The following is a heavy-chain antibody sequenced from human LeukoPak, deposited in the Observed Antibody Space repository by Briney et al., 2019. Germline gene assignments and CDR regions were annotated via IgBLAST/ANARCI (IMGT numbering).Heavy chain of an antibody. CDR3: ASSSYSNYGLVAY. Sequence: PGGSLRLSCEASGFIFSEYFMSWVRQAPGKAPEWISSIGSSSGKIDYADSVKGRFTISRDNSKNSFYLQMTGLRAADTAVYYCASSSYSNYGLVAYWGQGTLVTVSS. J-gene: IGHJ4*02. CDR1: GFIFSEYF. CDR2: IGSSSGKI. V-gene: IGHV3-11*04. D-gene: IGHD4-4*01.